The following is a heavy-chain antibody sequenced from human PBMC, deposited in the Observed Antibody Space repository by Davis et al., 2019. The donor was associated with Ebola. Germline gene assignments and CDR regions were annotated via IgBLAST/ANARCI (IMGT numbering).Heavy chain of an antibody. CDR3: VPGTWI. V-gene: IGHV3-48*03. D-gene: IGHD5-18*01. J-gene: IGHJ4*02. Sequence: GESLMISCAASGFTFNKYEMNWVRQAPGKGLEWFSYISDSGSTTYYTDSVKGRFTISRDNAKNSLYLQMNTLRVEDTAIYYCVPGTWIRGQGTLVTVSS. CDR2: ISDSGSTT. CDR1: GFTFNKYE.